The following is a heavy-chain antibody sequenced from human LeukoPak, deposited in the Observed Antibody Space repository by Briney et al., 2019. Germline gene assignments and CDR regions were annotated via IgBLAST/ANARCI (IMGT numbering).Heavy chain of an antibody. CDR3: AREGGATHRINWFDP. J-gene: IGHJ5*02. Sequence: SETLSLTCTVSGYSISSGYYWGWIRQPPGKGLEWIGSIYHSGSTYYKPSLKSRVTISVDTSKNQFSLKLRSVTAADTAVYYCAREGGATHRINWFDPWGQGTLVTVSS. CDR1: GYSISSGYY. D-gene: IGHD1-26*01. V-gene: IGHV4-38-2*02. CDR2: IYHSGST.